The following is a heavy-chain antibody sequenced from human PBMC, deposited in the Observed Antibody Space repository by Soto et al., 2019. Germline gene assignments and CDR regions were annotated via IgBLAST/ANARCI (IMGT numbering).Heavy chain of an antibody. CDR2: INDGGST. CDR3: ARGLTYCGEGCGNWFDL. D-gene: IGHD2-21*01. CDR1: GGSISSGDYS. Sequence: PSETLSLTCAVSGGSISSGDYSWNWIRQPPGKGLEWIGYINDGGSTYYNPSLKSRVTISVDRSKNQFSLKLSSVTAADTAVYFCARGLTYCGEGCGNWFDLWGQGTLVTVSS. J-gene: IGHJ5*02. V-gene: IGHV4-30-2*01.